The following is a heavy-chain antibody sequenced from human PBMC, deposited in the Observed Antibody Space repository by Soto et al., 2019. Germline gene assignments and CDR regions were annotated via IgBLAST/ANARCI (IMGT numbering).Heavy chain of an antibody. J-gene: IGHJ5*02. Sequence: QVQLVESGGGVVQPGRSLRLSCAASGFTLSSYAMHWVRQAPGKGLEWVAVISYDGSNKYYADSVKGRFTISRDNSKNTQYLQMSSLRAEDTDVYCCARLTQQWAKGEGSFDPWGQGTLVTVSS. D-gene: IGHD5-18*01. CDR3: ARLTQQWAKGEGSFDP. V-gene: IGHV3-30-3*01. CDR2: ISYDGSNK. CDR1: GFTLSSYA.